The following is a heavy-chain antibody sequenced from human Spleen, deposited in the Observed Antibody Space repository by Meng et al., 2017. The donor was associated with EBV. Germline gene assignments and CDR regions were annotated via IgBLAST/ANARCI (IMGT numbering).Heavy chain of an antibody. Sequence: QVQLQGSGPGRVKPLVTLPLTCIVSDDSISDSSYFWGWIRQPPGKELEWIGSTRYSGDSFYNPSLKSRVTISLDTSKGLLSLELNSVTATDTAVYYCARHGGGYPVYFGYWGQGALVTVSS. D-gene: IGHD2-8*01. J-gene: IGHJ4*02. CDR2: TRYSGDS. V-gene: IGHV4-39*01. CDR3: ARHGGGYPVYFGY. CDR1: DDSISDSSYF.